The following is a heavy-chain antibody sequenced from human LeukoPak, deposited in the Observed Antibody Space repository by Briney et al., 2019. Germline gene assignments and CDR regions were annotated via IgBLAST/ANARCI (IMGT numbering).Heavy chain of an antibody. V-gene: IGHV3-23*01. CDR2: ISGSGGST. J-gene: IGHJ3*02. CDR1: GFTFSSYA. CDR3: AKPIAAYCSGGSCYKGGAFDI. D-gene: IGHD2-15*01. Sequence: PGGFLRLSCAASGFTFSSYAMSWVRQAPGKGLEWVSAISGSGGSTYYADSVKGRFTISRDNSKNTLYLQMNSLRAEDTAVYYCAKPIAAYCSGGSCYKGGAFDIWGQGTMVTVSS.